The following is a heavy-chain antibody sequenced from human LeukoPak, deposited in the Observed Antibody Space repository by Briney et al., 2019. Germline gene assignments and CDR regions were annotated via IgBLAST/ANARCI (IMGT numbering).Heavy chain of an antibody. V-gene: IGHV1-46*01. D-gene: IGHD5-24*01. Sequence: ASVKVSCKASGYTFSNYNIHWLRQAPGQGLEWMGIVNPSGDSTNYAQDLQGRVTLTGDTSTSTVYMELSGLRSEDTAVYYCARVRDGYNDAYDIWGQGTMVTVSS. CDR2: VNPSGDST. CDR1: GYTFSNYN. J-gene: IGHJ3*02. CDR3: ARVRDGYNDAYDI.